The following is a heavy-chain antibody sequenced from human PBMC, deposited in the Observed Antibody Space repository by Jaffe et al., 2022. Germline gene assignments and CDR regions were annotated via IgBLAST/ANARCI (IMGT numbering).Heavy chain of an antibody. CDR2: INHSGST. CDR1: GGSFSGYY. D-gene: IGHD2-21*02. J-gene: IGHJ4*02. CDR3: ARGPGIVVVTAIRGFWYFDY. V-gene: IGHV4-34*01. Sequence: QVQLQQWGAGLLKPSETLSLTCAVYGGSFSGYYWSWIRQPPGKGLEWIGEINHSGSTNYNPSLKSRVTISVDTSKNQFSLKLSSVTAADTAVYYCARGPGIVVVTAIRGFWYFDYWGQGTLVTVSS.